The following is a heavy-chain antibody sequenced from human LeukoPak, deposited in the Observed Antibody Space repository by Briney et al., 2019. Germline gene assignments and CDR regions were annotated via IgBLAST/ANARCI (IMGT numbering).Heavy chain of an antibody. Sequence: GASLRLSCAASGFTVSSNYMSWVRQAPGKGLEWVSIIYSGGSTYYADSVRGRFTISRDNSKNTLYLLMNSLRAEDTAVYYCATSGWWGYFDYWGQGTLVTVSS. CDR2: IYSGGST. CDR1: GFTVSSNY. J-gene: IGHJ4*02. CDR3: ATSGWWGYFDY. D-gene: IGHD6-19*01. V-gene: IGHV3-66*01.